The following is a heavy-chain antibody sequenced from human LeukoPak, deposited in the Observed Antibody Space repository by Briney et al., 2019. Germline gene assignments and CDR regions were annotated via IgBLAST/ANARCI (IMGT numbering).Heavy chain of an antibody. D-gene: IGHD6-6*01. V-gene: IGHV4-59*11. Sequence: SETLSLTCTVSGGSISSHYWSWIRQPPGKGLEWIGYIYYSGSTNYNPSLKSRVTISVDTSKNQFSLKLSSVTAADTAVYYCAREYSSSSRPDYWGQGTLVTVSS. CDR1: GGSISSHY. CDR2: IYYSGST. CDR3: AREYSSSSRPDY. J-gene: IGHJ4*02.